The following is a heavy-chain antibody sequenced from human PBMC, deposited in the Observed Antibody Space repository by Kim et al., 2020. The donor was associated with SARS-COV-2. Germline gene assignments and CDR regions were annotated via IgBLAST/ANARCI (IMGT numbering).Heavy chain of an antibody. J-gene: IGHJ4*02. D-gene: IGHD5-18*01. CDR3: ARDAAMENYFDY. Sequence: YYADSVKGRFTISRDNSKNTLYLQMNSLRAEDTAVYYCARDAAMENYFDYWGQGTLVTVSS. V-gene: IGHV3-66*01.